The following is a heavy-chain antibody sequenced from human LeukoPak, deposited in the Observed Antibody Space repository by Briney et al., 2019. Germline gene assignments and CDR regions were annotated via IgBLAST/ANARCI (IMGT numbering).Heavy chain of an antibody. CDR3: ARGLDIRY. CDR2: ISGSGDDI. D-gene: IGHD2-15*01. V-gene: IGHV3-23*01. CDR1: GFSFSNYA. J-gene: IGHJ4*02. Sequence: GGSLRLSCAASGFSFSNYAMSWVRQAPGKGLEWISVISGSGDDIYYADSVKGRFTISRDNSKNTLYLQMNSLRAEDTAVHYCARGLDIRYWGQGTLVTVSS.